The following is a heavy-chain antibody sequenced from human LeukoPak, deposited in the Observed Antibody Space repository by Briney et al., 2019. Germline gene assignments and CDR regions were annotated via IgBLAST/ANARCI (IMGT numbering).Heavy chain of an antibody. CDR3: ARRSSSSDLDF. Sequence: ASVKVSCKASGYTFTDSYIYWMRQAPGPGLEWMGLIIPDSGVTKYAQKFQGRVAMTRDTSISTAYMELSGLTSDDTAVYFCARRSSSSDLDFWGQGTLVTVST. V-gene: IGHV1-2*02. CDR1: GYTFTDSY. CDR2: IIPDSGVT. J-gene: IGHJ4*02. D-gene: IGHD6-6*01.